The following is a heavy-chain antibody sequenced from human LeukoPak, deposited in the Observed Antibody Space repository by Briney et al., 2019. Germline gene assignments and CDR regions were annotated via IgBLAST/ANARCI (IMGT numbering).Heavy chain of an antibody. D-gene: IGHD3-10*01. J-gene: IGHJ5*02. CDR2: IYHSGST. V-gene: IGHV4-4*02. CDR3: ARDRAYGSGILRFDP. Sequence: SETLSLTCAVSGGSISSSNWWSWVRQPPGKGLEWIGEIYHSGSTNYNPSLKSRVTISVDKSKNQFSLKLSSVTAADTAVYYCARDRAYGSGILRFDPWGQGTLVTVSS. CDR1: GGSISSSNW.